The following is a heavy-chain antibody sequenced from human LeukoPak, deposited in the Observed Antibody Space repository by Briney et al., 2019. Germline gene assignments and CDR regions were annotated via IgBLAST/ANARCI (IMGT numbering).Heavy chain of an antibody. V-gene: IGHV4-39*07. CDR2: IYHSGST. J-gene: IGHJ3*01. D-gene: IGHD6-19*01. Sequence: PSETLSLTCTVSGGSISSSSYYWGWIRQPPGKGLEWIGEIYHSGSTNYNPSLKSRVTISVDKSKNQFSLKLSSVTAADTAVYYCARVAVAGTGWGQGTMVTVSS. CDR1: GGSISSSSYY. CDR3: ARVAVAGTG.